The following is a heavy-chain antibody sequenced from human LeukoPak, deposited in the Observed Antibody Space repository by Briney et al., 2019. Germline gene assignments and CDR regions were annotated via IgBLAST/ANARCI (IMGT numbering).Heavy chain of an antibody. V-gene: IGHV3-21*01. J-gene: IGHJ3*02. D-gene: IGHD2-2*01. CDR3: ARGVRGCSSTSCYDAFDI. CDR1: GFTFSSYA. CDR2: ISSSSSYI. Sequence: GGSLRLSCAVSGFTFSSYAMSWVRQAPGKGLEWVSSISSSSSYIYYADSVKGRFTISRDNAKNSLYLQMNSLRAEDTAVYYCARGVRGCSSTSCYDAFDIWGQGTMVTVSS.